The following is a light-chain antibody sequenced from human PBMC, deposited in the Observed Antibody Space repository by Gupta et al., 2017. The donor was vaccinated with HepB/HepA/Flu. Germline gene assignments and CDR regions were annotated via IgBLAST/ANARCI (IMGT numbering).Light chain of an antibody. Sequence: ENLLTQSPGTLSLSPGESATLSCRASQNLKTKYIAWYQQKPGQAPRLLIYAVSSRATGFSDRFRGSGSGADFTLTSGRLDPEDSAVYYCQQYESSPSTFGKGHDWRLN. V-gene: IGKV3-20*01. CDR3: QQYESSPST. CDR2: AVS. J-gene: IGKJ5*01. CDR1: QNLKTKY.